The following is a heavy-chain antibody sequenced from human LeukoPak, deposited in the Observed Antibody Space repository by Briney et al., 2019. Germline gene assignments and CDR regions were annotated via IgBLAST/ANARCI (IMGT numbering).Heavy chain of an antibody. V-gene: IGHV1-2*02. J-gene: IGHJ4*02. CDR3: ARDREMATMSFDY. D-gene: IGHD5-24*01. CDR1: GYTFTGYY. Sequence: ASVKVSCKASGYTFTGYYMHWVRQAPGQGLEWMGWINPNSGGTNYAQKFQGRVTMTRNTSISTAYMELSRLRSDDTAVYYCARDREMATMSFDYWGQETLVTVSS. CDR2: INPNSGGT.